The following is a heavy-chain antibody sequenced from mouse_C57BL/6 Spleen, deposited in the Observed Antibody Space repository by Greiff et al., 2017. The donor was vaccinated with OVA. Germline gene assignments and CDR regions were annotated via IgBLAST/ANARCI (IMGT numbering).Heavy chain of an antibody. CDR3: TTSYGNYWYFDG. Sequence: EVQLQQSGAELVRPGASVKLSCTASGFNIKDDYMHWVKQRPEQGLEWIGWIDPENGDTEYASKFQGKATITAYTASNTAYLQLSSLTSEDTAVYYCTTSYGNYWYFDGWGTGTTVTVS. D-gene: IGHD2-1*01. CDR1: GFNIKDDY. J-gene: IGHJ1*03. V-gene: IGHV14-4*01. CDR2: IDPENGDT.